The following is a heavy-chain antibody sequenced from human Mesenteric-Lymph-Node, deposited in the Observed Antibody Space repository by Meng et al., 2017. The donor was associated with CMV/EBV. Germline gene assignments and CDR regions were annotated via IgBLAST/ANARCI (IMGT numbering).Heavy chain of an antibody. CDR3: ARGRFDP. V-gene: IGHV4-34*01. CDR1: GGSFSGYY. Sequence: SETLSLTCAVYGGSFSGYYWSWIRQTPGKGLEWIGEINHSGSTNYNPSLKSRVTISVDTSKNQFSLKLSSVTAADTAVYYCARGRFDPWGQGTLVTVSS. J-gene: IGHJ5*02. CDR2: INHSGST.